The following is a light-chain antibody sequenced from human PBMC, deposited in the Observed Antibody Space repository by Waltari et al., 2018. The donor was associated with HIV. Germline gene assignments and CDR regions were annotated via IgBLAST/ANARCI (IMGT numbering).Light chain of an antibody. Sequence: QSVLTQPPSASAAPRQRVSISCSGSSSNIGKNAVNWYQQIPGTAPRLLIYYDDLVPSGVSDRFSGSKSGTSASLAISGLQSEDEADYYCAAWDDTLNGWVFGGGTKLTVL. CDR1: SSNIGKNA. CDR2: YDD. CDR3: AAWDDTLNGWV. J-gene: IGLJ3*02. V-gene: IGLV1-36*01.